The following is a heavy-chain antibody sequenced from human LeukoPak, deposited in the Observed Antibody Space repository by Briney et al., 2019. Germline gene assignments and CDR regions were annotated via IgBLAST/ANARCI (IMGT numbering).Heavy chain of an antibody. CDR2: VSAYSDNT. CDR1: GFTFNSYA. D-gene: IGHD1-26*01. V-gene: IGHV1-18*01. CDR3: ARDGSYDAFDI. Sequence: ASVKVSCKGFGFTFNSYAISWLRQAPGQGLEWMGWVSAYSDNTYSAQKFQGRVTMTTDTSTNTAYVELRSLRSDDTAVYYCARDGSYDAFDIWGQGTMVTVSS. J-gene: IGHJ3*02.